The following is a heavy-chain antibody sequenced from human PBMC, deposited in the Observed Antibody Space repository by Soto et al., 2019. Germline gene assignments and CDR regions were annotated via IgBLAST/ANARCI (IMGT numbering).Heavy chain of an antibody. D-gene: IGHD6-19*01. V-gene: IGHV3-53*01. Sequence: GGSLRLSCAVSGFTVSNNYMSWVRQAPGKGLEGVSVIYSGGYTAYGDSVKGRFTISRDNSKNTLYLQMNSLRAEDTAVYYCARVGAVAFDAFDIWRQGTMVTVSS. CDR2: IYSGGYT. J-gene: IGHJ3*02. CDR3: ARVGAVAFDAFDI. CDR1: GFTVSNNY.